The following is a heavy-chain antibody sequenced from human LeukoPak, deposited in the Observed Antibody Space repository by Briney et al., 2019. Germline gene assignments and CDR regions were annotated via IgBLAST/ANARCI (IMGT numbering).Heavy chain of an antibody. CDR2: IYYSGST. Sequence: SETLSLTCTVSGGSVSSGDYYWSWIRQPPGKGLEWIGYIYYSGSTYYNPSLKSRVTISVDTSKNQFSLKLSSVTAADTAVYYCARGGSYSIYYFDYWGQGTLVTVSS. CDR1: GGSVSSGDYY. V-gene: IGHV4-30-4*01. CDR3: ARGGSYSIYYFDY. D-gene: IGHD2-15*01. J-gene: IGHJ4*02.